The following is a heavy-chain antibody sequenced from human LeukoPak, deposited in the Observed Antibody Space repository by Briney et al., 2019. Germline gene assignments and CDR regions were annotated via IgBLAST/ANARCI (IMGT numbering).Heavy chain of an antibody. J-gene: IGHJ6*02. CDR2: IYPGDSDT. CDR1: GYNFLNYW. D-gene: IGHD5-12*01. CDR3: ARPKAGGWLGMDV. Sequence: GESLKISCKDSGYNFLNYWIVWVRQMPGKGLEWMGIIYPGDSDTRYSPSFQGQVTISADKSISTAYLHWSSLKASDTAMYYCARPKAGGWLGMDVWGQGTTVTVSS. V-gene: IGHV5-51*01.